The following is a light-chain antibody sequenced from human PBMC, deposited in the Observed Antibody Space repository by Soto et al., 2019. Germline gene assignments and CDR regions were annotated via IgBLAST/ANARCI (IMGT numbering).Light chain of an antibody. CDR1: SSDVGAYNY. CDR2: EVS. CDR3: SSFAGSRVLV. V-gene: IGLV2-14*03. J-gene: IGLJ2*01. Sequence: QSALTQPASVSGSPGQSITISCTGTSSDVGAYNYVSWHQQHPGKAPKLIIYEVSDRPSGVSNRFSGSKSGNTASLTISGLQAEDEADYYCSSFAGSRVLVLGGGTKLTVL.